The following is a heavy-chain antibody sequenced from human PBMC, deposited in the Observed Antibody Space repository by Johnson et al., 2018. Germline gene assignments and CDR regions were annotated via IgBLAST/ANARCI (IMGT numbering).Heavy chain of an antibody. CDR1: GFTFSSYN. D-gene: IGHD3-10*01. Sequence: EVQLVESGGGLVQSGGSLRLSCAASGFTFSSYNMNWVRQAPGKGLEWVSYISRSSSTIYYADSVKGRFPISRDNAKNSLYLQMNSLRAEDTAVYYCARRGSGYMDVWGKGTTVTVSS. CDR3: ARRGSGYMDV. J-gene: IGHJ6*03. CDR2: ISRSSSTI. V-gene: IGHV3-48*01.